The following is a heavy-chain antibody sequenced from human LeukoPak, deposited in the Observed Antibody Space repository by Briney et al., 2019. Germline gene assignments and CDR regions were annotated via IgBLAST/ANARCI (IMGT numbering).Heavy chain of an antibody. CDR1: GFTFCSHA. CDR3: AKDFRIGYSAHFDY. CDR2: IYENGGTT. J-gene: IGHJ4*02. D-gene: IGHD2-21*01. V-gene: IGHV3-23*01. Sequence: GGSLRLSCVGSGFTFCSHAMSWVRQAPEKGLESVSGIYENGGTTYYADSVKGRFSISRDNSKNTLYLQMDSLRGEDTAVYYCAKDFRIGYSAHFDYWGQGALVAVSS.